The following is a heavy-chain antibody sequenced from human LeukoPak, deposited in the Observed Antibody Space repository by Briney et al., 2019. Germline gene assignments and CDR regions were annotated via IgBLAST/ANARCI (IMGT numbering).Heavy chain of an antibody. J-gene: IGHJ5*02. CDR1: GGTFSSYA. CDR3: ARARSSSSAFVYSWFDP. Sequence: GASVKVSCKASGGTFSSYAISWVRQAPGQGLEWMGGIIPIFGTANYAQKFQGRVTITADESTSTAYMELSSLRSEDTAVYCCARARSSSSAFVYSWFDPWGQGTLVTVSS. V-gene: IGHV1-69*13. CDR2: IIPIFGTA. D-gene: IGHD6-6*01.